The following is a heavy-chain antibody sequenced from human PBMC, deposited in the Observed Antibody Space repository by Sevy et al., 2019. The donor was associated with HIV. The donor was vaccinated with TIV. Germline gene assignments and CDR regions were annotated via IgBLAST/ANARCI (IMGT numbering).Heavy chain of an antibody. CDR1: GFTFSSYG. Sequence: GESLKISCAASGFTFSSYGMHWVRQAPGKGLEWVAVISYDGSNKYYADSVKDRFTISRDNSKNTLYLQMNSLRAEDTAVYYCANGGAKYYYYGMDVWGQGTTVTVSS. D-gene: IGHD1-26*01. V-gene: IGHV3-30*18. J-gene: IGHJ6*02. CDR2: ISYDGSNK. CDR3: ANGGAKYYYYGMDV.